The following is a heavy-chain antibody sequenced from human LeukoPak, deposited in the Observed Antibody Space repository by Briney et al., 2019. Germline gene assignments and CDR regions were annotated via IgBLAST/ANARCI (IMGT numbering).Heavy chain of an antibody. CDR3: AKEVYGYNQGAFDI. Sequence: GGSLRLSCAASGFTFSSYGMHWVRQAPGKGLEWVAGISYDGSNKYYADSMKGRFTISRDNSKNTLYLQMNSLRAEDTAVYYCAKEVYGYNQGAFDIWGQGTMVTVSS. CDR2: ISYDGSNK. V-gene: IGHV3-30*18. D-gene: IGHD5-24*01. J-gene: IGHJ3*02. CDR1: GFTFSSYG.